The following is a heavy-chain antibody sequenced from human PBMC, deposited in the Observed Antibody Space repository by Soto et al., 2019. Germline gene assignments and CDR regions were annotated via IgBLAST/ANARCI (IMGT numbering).Heavy chain of an antibody. Sequence: QVQLVQSGAEVKKPGSSVTVSCKASGGTFSSYAISWVRQAPGQGLEWMGGIIPISGTANYAQKFQGRGTITADESTSTAYMELSSLRSEDTAMYYCARAQGSSTSLELYYYYYYGMDVWGQWTTVTVSS. CDR1: GGTFSSYA. CDR3: ARAQGSSTSLELYYYYYYGMDV. CDR2: IIPISGTA. D-gene: IGHD2-2*01. V-gene: IGHV1-69*01. J-gene: IGHJ6*02.